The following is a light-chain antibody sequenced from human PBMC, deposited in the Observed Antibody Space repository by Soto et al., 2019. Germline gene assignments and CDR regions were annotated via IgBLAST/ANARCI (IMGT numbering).Light chain of an antibody. CDR2: GTS. CDR3: QQDGGSPRT. V-gene: IGKV3-20*01. CDR1: QSINNNY. J-gene: IGKJ1*01. Sequence: EIVLTQSPGTLSLSPGERATLSCRASQSINNNYLAWYQQKRGQAPRPLIYGTSSRATGIPDRFSGSGSGTDFTLTISRLEPEDWAVYYCQQDGGSPRTFGQGTKVEIK.